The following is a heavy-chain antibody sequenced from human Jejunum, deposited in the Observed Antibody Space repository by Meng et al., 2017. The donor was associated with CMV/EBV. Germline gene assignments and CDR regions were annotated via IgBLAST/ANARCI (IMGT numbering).Heavy chain of an antibody. J-gene: IGHJ4*02. D-gene: IGHD4-17*01. CDR2: ITGSGDII. V-gene: IGHV3-11*01. CDR1: GFPFGAYY. CDR3: ARGNYGFDY. Sequence: RLACAASGFPFGAYYVTWVRQAPGKGLEWVSYITGSGDIIYYAVSVKGRFTISRDNAKSSLYLEINSLRAEDTAVYYCARGNYGFDYWGQGTLVTVSS.